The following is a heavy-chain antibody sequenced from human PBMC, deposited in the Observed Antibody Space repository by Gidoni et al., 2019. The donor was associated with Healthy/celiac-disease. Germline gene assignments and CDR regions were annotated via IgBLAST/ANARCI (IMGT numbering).Heavy chain of an antibody. V-gene: IGHV3-23*01. J-gene: IGHJ4*02. Sequence: EVQLFESGGGLVQPGGSLRLSCAASGFPFSSYAMSWVRQAPGKGLEWVSAISGSGGSTYYADSVKGRCTISRDNSKNTLYLQMNSLRAEDTAVYYCAKDPGYYDSSGYYYEGFDYWGQGTLVTVSS. CDR3: AKDPGYYDSSGYYYEGFDY. D-gene: IGHD3-22*01. CDR2: ISGSGGST. CDR1: GFPFSSYA.